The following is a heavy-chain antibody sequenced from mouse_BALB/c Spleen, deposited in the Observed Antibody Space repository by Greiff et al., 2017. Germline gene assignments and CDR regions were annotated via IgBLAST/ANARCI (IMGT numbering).Heavy chain of an antibody. CDR3: ARRGSRPAWFAY. J-gene: IGHJ3*01. D-gene: IGHD1-1*01. CDR2: ISYSGST. Sequence: VQLKESGPGLVKPSQSLSLTCTVTGYSITSDYAWNWIRQFPGNKLEWMGYISYSGSTSYNPSLKSRISITRDTSKNQFFLQLNSVTTEDTATYYCARRGSRPAWFAYWGQGTLVTVSA. CDR1: GYSITSDYA. V-gene: IGHV3-2*02.